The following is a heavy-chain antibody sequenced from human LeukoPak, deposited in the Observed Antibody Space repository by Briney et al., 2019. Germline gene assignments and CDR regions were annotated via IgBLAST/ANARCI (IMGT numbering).Heavy chain of an antibody. V-gene: IGHV1-18*01. J-gene: IGHJ5*02. CDR3: ARDRSSSSEGWFDP. Sequence: GASVKVSCKASGYTSTSYGISWVRQAPGQGLEWMGWISAYNGNTNYAQKLQGRVTMTTDTSTSTAYVELRSLRSDDTAVYYCARDRSSSSEGWFDPWGQGTLVTVSS. CDR1: GYTSTSYG. CDR2: ISAYNGNT. D-gene: IGHD6-6*01.